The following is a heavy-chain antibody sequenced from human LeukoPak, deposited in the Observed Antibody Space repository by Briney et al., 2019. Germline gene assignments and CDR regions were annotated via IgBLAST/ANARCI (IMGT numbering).Heavy chain of an antibody. D-gene: IGHD5-18*01. J-gene: IGHJ4*02. V-gene: IGHV3-21*01. CDR3: AREGYSYGIPHDY. CDR2: ISSSSSYI. CDR1: GFTFSSYS. Sequence: GGSLRLSCAASGFTFSSYSMNWVRQAPGKGLEWVSSISSSSSYIYYADSVKGRFTISRDDAKNSLYLQMNSLRAEDTAVYYCAREGYSYGIPHDYWGQGTLVTVSS.